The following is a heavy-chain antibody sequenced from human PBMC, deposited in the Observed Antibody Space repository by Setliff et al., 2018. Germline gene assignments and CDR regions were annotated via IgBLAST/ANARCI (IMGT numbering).Heavy chain of an antibody. Sequence: SETLSLTCTVSGGSISSYYWSWIRQPAGKGLELIGHIYIGGSANYNPSLKSRVTMSIDTSKNQFSLKLNSVTAADMAVYYCAREQWLDPPGYYYMDVWAKGTTVTVSS. J-gene: IGHJ6*03. D-gene: IGHD6-19*01. CDR1: GGSISSYY. CDR3: AREQWLDPPGYYYMDV. V-gene: IGHV4-4*07. CDR2: IYIGGSA.